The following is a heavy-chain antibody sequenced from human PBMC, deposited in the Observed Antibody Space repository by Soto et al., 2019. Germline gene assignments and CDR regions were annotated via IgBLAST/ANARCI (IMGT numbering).Heavy chain of an antibody. V-gene: IGHV1-46*01. CDR2: VNPSGGST. Sequence: ASVKVSCKASGYLFTAYSMHWVRLAPGQGLEWMGVVNPSGGSTKYAQNFQGRVTMTRDTSTTTIYMELSSLRSDDTAIYYCAREENCSGGTCYSEYFHRWGQGTRVTAPQ. J-gene: IGHJ1*01. CDR1: GYLFTAYS. D-gene: IGHD2-15*01. CDR3: AREENCSGGTCYSEYFHR.